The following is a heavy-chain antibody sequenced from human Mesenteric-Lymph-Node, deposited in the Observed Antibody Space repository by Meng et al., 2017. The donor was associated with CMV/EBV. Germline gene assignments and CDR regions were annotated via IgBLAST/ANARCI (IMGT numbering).Heavy chain of an antibody. J-gene: IGHJ4*02. CDR3: ATQIEDNWKIDEY. Sequence: LSCAVFGLTVSPTYIWVRQAQGKGLEWVSVLHSGGTTCYADSVKSRFTISRDNSKGTLYLQMSSLRVEDTAVYYCATQIEDNWKIDEYWGQGTLVTVSS. D-gene: IGHD1-20*01. CDR2: LHSGGTT. V-gene: IGHV3-53*01. CDR1: GLTVSPTY.